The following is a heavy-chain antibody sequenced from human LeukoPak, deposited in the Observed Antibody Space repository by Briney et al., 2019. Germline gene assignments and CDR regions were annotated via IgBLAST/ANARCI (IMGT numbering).Heavy chain of an antibody. Sequence: GGSLRLSCAASGFTFSSYGMSWVRQAPGKGLEWMSAMSGSGSSTYYADSVKGRFTISRDNSKKTLYLQMNSLRVEDTAVYYCSRGGWVWAITMVRGVKGDYYYMDVWGKGTTVTISS. J-gene: IGHJ6*03. CDR1: GFTFSSYG. CDR3: SRGGWVWAITMVRGVKGDYYYMDV. V-gene: IGHV3-23*01. CDR2: MSGSGSST. D-gene: IGHD3-10*01.